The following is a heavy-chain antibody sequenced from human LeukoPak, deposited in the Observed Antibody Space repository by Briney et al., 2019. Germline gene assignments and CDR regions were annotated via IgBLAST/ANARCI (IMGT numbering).Heavy chain of an antibody. Sequence: ASVKVSCKASGGTFSSYAISWVRQAPGQGPEWMGVINPSGGTTSYAQKFQGRVTMTRDTSTSTVYMELSSLRSEDTAVYYCAREATVTAYAGGAFDYWGQGTLVTVSS. CDR1: GGTFSSYA. CDR3: AREATVTAYAGGAFDY. J-gene: IGHJ4*02. V-gene: IGHV1-46*01. D-gene: IGHD4-17*01. CDR2: INPSGGTT.